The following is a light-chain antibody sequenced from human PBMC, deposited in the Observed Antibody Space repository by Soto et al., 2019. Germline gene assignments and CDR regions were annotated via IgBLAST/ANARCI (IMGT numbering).Light chain of an antibody. J-gene: IGKJ2*01. V-gene: IGKV1-33*01. CDR2: DAS. CDR3: QQYDNLPPNYT. Sequence: DLPMTQSPSSLSASVGDRVTITCQASQDISNYLNWFQQKPGKAPKLLIYDASNLETGVPSRFSGSGSGTDFSFTISSLQPEDIATYYCQQYDNLPPNYTFGQGTKLEIK. CDR1: QDISNY.